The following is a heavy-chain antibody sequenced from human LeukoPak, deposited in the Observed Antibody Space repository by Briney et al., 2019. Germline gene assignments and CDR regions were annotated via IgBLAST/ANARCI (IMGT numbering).Heavy chain of an antibody. Sequence: PGGSLRLSCAASGFTFSSYAMSWVRQAPGKGLEWVSVISGGGTSTYYADSVKGRFTISKDNSRNTLYLQMNSLRAEDTPVYYCAKTFIAVANPIDYWGQGTLVTVSS. CDR3: AKTFIAVANPIDY. J-gene: IGHJ4*02. D-gene: IGHD6-19*01. V-gene: IGHV3-23*01. CDR2: ISGGGTST. CDR1: GFTFSSYA.